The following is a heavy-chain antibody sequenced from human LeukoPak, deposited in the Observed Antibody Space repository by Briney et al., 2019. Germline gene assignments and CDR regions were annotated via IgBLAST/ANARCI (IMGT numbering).Heavy chain of an antibody. J-gene: IGHJ3*02. CDR3: AVYYYDSYDAFDI. D-gene: IGHD3-22*01. V-gene: IGHV1-24*01. CDR1: GYTLTELS. Sequence: VASVKVSCKVSGYTLTELSMHWVRQAPGKGLEWMGGFDPEDGETIYAQKFQGRVTMTEDTSTDTAYMELSSLRSEDTAVYYCAVYYYDSYDAFDIWGQGTMVTVSS. CDR2: FDPEDGET.